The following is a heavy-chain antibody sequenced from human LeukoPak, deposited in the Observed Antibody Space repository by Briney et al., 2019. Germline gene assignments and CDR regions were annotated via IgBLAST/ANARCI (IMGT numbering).Heavy chain of an antibody. J-gene: IGHJ4*02. CDR1: GFTFSSHW. CDR2: IRQDGSEK. D-gene: IGHD3-10*01. V-gene: IGHV3-7*04. CDR3: AGGAFTMVRGFNRGFDY. Sequence: PGGSLRLSCAASGFTFSSHWMSWVRQAPGKGLEWVANIRQDGSEKYYVDSVKGRFTISRDNAKNSLYLQMNSLRAEDTAVYYCAGGAFTMVRGFNRGFDYWGQGTLVTVSS.